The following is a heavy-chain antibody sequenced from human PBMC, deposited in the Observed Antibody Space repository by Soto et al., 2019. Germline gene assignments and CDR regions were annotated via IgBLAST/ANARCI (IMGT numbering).Heavy chain of an antibody. CDR2: INHSGST. CDR3: ARGGNVAAIVTGAYYFDY. V-gene: IGHV4-34*01. J-gene: IGHJ4*02. D-gene: IGHD5-18*01. Sequence: SETLSLTCAVYGGSFSGYYWSWIRQPPGKGLEWIGEINHSGSTNYNPSLKSRVTISVDTSKNQFSLKLSSVTAADTAVYYCARGGNVAAIVTGAYYFDYWGQVTLVTVSS. CDR1: GGSFSGYY.